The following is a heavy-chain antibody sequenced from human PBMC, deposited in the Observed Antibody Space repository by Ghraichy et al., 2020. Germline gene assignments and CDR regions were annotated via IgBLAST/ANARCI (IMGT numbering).Heavy chain of an antibody. CDR3: ASYSDAWYAAS. D-gene: IGHD6-19*01. CDR1: GFTFSSYW. V-gene: IGHV3-7*03. J-gene: IGHJ4*02. Sequence: GGSLRLSCAASGFTFSSYWMTWVRQTPGKGLEWVANIKQDGSGKYYVDSVKGRFTISRDNAKNSLYPQMNSLRAEDTAVYYCASYSDAWYAASWGQGTLVTVSS. CDR2: IKQDGSGK.